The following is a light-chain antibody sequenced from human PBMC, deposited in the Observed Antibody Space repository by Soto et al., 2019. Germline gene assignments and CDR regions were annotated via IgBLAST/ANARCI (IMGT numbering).Light chain of an antibody. CDR3: QHYYSTPWT. CDR2: WAS. CDR1: QSCLYSSNNKNY. V-gene: IGKV4-1*01. Sequence: DTVMTQSPDCPGVSLGERSTINCNSSQSCLYSSNNKNYLAWYQQKPGQPPKLLIYWASARESGVPDRFSGSGSGTDFTLTISSLQAEDVAVYYCQHYYSTPWTCGQGTKVDIK. J-gene: IGKJ1*01.